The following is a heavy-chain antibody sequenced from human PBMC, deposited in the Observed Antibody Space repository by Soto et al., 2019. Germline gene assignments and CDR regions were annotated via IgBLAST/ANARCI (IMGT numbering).Heavy chain of an antibody. D-gene: IGHD3-10*01. V-gene: IGHV6-1*01. CDR2: TYYRSKWYN. Sequence: PSQTLSLTCAISGDSVSSNSAVWNWIRQSPSRGLEWLGRTYYRSKWYNDYTVSVKSRITINPGTSKNQFSLQLNSVTPEDTAVYYCARGAYGSGNGHFDYWGQGTLVTVSS. CDR1: GDSVSSNSAV. J-gene: IGHJ4*02. CDR3: ARGAYGSGNGHFDY.